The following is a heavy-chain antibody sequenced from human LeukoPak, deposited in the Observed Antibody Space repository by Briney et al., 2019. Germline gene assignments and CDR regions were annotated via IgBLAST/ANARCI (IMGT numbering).Heavy chain of an antibody. CDR2: IWYDGSNK. D-gene: IGHD3-22*01. V-gene: IGHV3-33*01. CDR1: GFTFSSYG. Sequence: GGSLRLSCAASGFTFSSYGMHWVRQAPGKGLEWVAVIWYDGSNKYYADSVKGRFTISRDNSKNTLYLQMNSLRAEDTAVYYCARDIDLGSSGYNDYWGQGTLVTVSS. CDR3: ARDIDLGSSGYNDY. J-gene: IGHJ4*02.